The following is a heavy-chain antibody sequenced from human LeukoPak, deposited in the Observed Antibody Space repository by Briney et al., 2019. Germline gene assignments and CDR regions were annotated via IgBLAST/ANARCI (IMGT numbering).Heavy chain of an antibody. CDR3: ARDGFYGSYFDP. D-gene: IGHD1-26*01. CDR1: GFTFSSYA. CDR2: ISGSGGST. J-gene: IGHJ5*02. V-gene: IGHV3-23*01. Sequence: GGSLRLSCAASGFTFSSYAMSWVRQAPGKGLEWVSAISGSGGSTYYADSVKGRFTISRDNSKNTLYLQMNSLRAEDTAVYYCARDGFYGSYFDPWGQGTLVTVSS.